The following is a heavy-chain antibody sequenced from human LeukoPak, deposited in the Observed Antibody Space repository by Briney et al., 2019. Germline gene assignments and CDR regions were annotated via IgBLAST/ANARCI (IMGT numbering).Heavy chain of an antibody. J-gene: IGHJ4*02. V-gene: IGHV3-23*01. Sequence: GGSLRLSCAASGFTFSNYAVSWVRQAPGKGLEWVSAISGSGGSTYYADSVKGRFTISRDNSKNTLYLQMNSLRAEDTAVYYCVQQGAGYSSSFDYWGQGTLVIVSS. CDR3: VQQGAGYSSSFDY. CDR2: ISGSGGST. D-gene: IGHD6-13*01. CDR1: GFTFSNYA.